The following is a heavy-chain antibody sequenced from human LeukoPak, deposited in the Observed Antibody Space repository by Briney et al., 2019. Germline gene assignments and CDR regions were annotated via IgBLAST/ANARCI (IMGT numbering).Heavy chain of an antibody. CDR1: GGSISSYY. D-gene: IGHD6-13*01. CDR2: IYYSGNT. V-gene: IGHV4-39*01. Sequence: SETLSLTCTVSGGSISSYYWGWIRQPPGKGLEWIGSIYYSGNTYYNPSLKSRVTISVDTSKNQFSLKLSSVTAADTAVYSCARTYSSSWYTGRGWFDPWGQGTLVTVSS. J-gene: IGHJ5*02. CDR3: ARTYSSSWYTGRGWFDP.